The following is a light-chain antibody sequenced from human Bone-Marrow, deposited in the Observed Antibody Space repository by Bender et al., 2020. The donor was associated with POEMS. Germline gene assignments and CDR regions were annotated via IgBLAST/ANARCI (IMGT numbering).Light chain of an antibody. J-gene: IGLJ2*01. CDR2: EDD. CDR1: TLGNKY. CDR3: QAWDSGVV. Sequence: SYGLTQPPSVSVSPGQTVTITCSGNTLGNKYASWYQQKPGQSPVLVIYEDDRRPSGIPERFSGSNSGNTATLTISGTQAMDEGDYYCQAWDSGVVFGGGTKLTVL. V-gene: IGLV3-1*01.